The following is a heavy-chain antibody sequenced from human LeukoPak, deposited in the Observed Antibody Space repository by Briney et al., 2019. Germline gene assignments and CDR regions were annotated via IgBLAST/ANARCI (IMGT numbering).Heavy chain of an antibody. CDR1: GYSFTSYW. D-gene: IGHD6-13*01. CDR2: IYPGDSDT. Sequence: GESLKISCKGSGYSFTSYWIGWVRQMPGKGLEWMGIIYPGDSDTRYSPSFQGQVTISADKSISTAYLQWSSLKASDTAMYYCARRGSGSSSWFNWFDPWGQGTLVTVSP. V-gene: IGHV5-51*01. CDR3: ARRGSGSSSWFNWFDP. J-gene: IGHJ5*02.